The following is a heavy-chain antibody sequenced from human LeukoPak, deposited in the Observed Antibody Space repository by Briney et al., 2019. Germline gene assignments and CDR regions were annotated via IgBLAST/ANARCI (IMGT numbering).Heavy chain of an antibody. Sequence: HPGGSLRLSCAASGFTFSSYWMSWVRQAPGKGLEWVSVIYSGGNTYYADSVKGRFTISRDNSKNTLYLQMNSLRAEDTAVYYCARRAYYGMDVWGQGTTVTVSS. CDR2: IYSGGNT. J-gene: IGHJ6*02. CDR1: GFTFSSYW. CDR3: ARRAYYGMDV. V-gene: IGHV3-66*02.